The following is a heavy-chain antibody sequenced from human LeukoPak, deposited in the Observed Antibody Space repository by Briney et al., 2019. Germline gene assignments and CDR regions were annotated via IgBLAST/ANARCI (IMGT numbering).Heavy chain of an antibody. D-gene: IGHD6-13*01. CDR2: INHSGST. J-gene: IGHJ4*02. CDR3: ARGRGSSSWYGSYYFDY. CDR1: GGSFSGYY. Sequence: KPSETLSLTCAVYGGSFSGYYWSWIRQPPGKGLEWIGEINHSGSTNYNPSLKSRVTISVDTSKNQFSLKLSSVTAADTAVYYCARGRGSSSWYGSYYFDYWGQGTLVTVSS. V-gene: IGHV4-34*01.